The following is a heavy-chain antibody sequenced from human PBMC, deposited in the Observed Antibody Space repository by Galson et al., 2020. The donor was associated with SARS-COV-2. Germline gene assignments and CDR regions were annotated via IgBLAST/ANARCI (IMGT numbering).Heavy chain of an antibody. D-gene: IGHD3-10*01. CDR2: ISFDGSIK. CDR1: GFTFSSYA. V-gene: IGHV3-30*15. Sequence: GESLKISCAASGFTFSSYAMQWVRQAPGKGLEWVAVISFDGSIKYYADSVKGRFTISRDNSKNTLYLQMSSLRPEDTAVYYCARAYGSGSFSDYWGQGTLVTVSS. J-gene: IGHJ4*02. CDR3: ARAYGSGSFSDY.